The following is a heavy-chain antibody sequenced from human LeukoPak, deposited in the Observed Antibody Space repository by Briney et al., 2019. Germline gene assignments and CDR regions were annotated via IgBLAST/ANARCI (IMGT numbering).Heavy chain of an antibody. D-gene: IGHD1-26*01. CDR3: AAPSGPTYYSPVDF. V-gene: IGHV4-39*01. Sequence: SETLSLTCTVSGAPITTSNHYWGWIRQTPGKTLEWIANIYYSGYTLYTPSLKSRALISVDTSSNQFSLRLTSVTAADTAVYYCAAPSGPTYYSPVDFWGQGTSVSVSS. CDR1: GAPITTSNHY. CDR2: IYYSGYT. J-gene: IGHJ4*02.